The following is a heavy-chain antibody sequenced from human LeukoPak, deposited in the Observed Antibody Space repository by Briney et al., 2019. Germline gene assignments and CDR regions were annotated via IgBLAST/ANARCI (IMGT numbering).Heavy chain of an antibody. Sequence: ASVKVSCKASGGTFSSYAISWVRQAPGQGLEWVGRIIPILGIANYAQKFQGRVTITADKSTSTAYMELSSLRSEDTAVYYCARDYDILTGPRRTYGMDVWGQGTTVTVSS. CDR1: GGTFSSYA. J-gene: IGHJ6*02. CDR3: ARDYDILTGPRRTYGMDV. D-gene: IGHD3-9*01. V-gene: IGHV1-69*04. CDR2: IIPILGIA.